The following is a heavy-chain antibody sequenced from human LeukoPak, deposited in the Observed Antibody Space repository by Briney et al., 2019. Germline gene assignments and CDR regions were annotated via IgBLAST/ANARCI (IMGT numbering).Heavy chain of an antibody. CDR1: GGSISSYY. J-gene: IGHJ4*02. CDR3: ARQPAGSGSYSSFDY. V-gene: IGHV4-59*08. D-gene: IGHD3-10*01. Sequence: SETLSLTCTVSGGSISSYYWSWIRQPPGKGLEWIGCIYYSGSTNYSPSLKSRVTISADTSRNQFSLKLSSVTAADTAMYYCARQPAGSGSYSSFDYWGQGTLVTVSS. CDR2: IYYSGST.